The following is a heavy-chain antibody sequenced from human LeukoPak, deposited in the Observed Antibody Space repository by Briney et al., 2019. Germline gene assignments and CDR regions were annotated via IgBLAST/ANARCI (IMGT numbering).Heavy chain of an antibody. V-gene: IGHV1-24*01. CDR1: GYTLTELS. J-gene: IGHJ4*02. Sequence: ASVKVSCKVSGYTLTELSMHWVRQAPGKGLEWMGGFDPEDGETIYAQKFQGRVTMTEDTSADTAYMELSSLRSEDTAVYYCTSRVGYCSSTSCPRFPRFDYWGQGTLVTVSS. CDR3: TSRVGYCSSTSCPRFPRFDY. D-gene: IGHD2-2*01. CDR2: FDPEDGET.